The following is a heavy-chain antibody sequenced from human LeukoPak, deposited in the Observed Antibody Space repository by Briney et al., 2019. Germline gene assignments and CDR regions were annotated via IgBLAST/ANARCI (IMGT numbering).Heavy chain of an antibody. CDR2: ISYDGSNK. CDR3: AKAYYVWGSYPLDS. D-gene: IGHD3-16*02. Sequence: GGSLRLSCAASGFTFSSYGMHWVRQAPGKGLEWVAVISYDGSNKYYADSVKGRFTISRDNSKNTLYLQMDSLGAEDTAVYYCAKAYYVWGSYPLDSWGQGTLVTVSS. V-gene: IGHV3-30*18. CDR1: GFTFSSYG. J-gene: IGHJ4*02.